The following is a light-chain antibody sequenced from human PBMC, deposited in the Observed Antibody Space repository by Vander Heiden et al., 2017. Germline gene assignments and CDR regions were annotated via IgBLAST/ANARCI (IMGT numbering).Light chain of an antibody. Sequence: SVSVTLGQPASITCTPSHSLIHSDGNTYLNWFQQRPGQSPRRLIYKVSNRDSGVPDRFSGSGSGTDFTLRISRVEAEDVGVYYCMQATRWPRTFGGGTKVEIK. J-gene: IGKJ4*01. CDR2: KVS. CDR3: MQATRWPRT. CDR1: HSLIHSDGNTY. V-gene: IGKV2-30*02.